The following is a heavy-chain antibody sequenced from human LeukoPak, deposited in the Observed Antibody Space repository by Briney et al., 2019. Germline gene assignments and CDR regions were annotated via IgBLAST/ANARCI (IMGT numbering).Heavy chain of an antibody. J-gene: IGHJ4*02. D-gene: IGHD6-19*01. CDR2: IYYTGST. Sequence: NPSETLSLTCSVSGXSVSSNTDHWSWLRQPPGKGREWLGHIYYTGSTGYNPSLKSRVTISVDTSKNHFSLKLSSVTAADTAVYFCARFRSSGWYYFDYWGQGTLVTVSS. CDR3: ARFRSSGWYYFDY. CDR1: GXSVSSNTDH. V-gene: IGHV4-61*03.